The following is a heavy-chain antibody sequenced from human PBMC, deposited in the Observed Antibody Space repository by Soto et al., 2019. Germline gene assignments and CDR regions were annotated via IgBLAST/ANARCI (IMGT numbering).Heavy chain of an antibody. V-gene: IGHV3-72*01. CDR3: TRDLVPSTPGGLDG. D-gene: IGHD2-2*01. CDR1: GFTFSDHY. CDR2: IRRQVNSYTT. Sequence: EVQVVESGGGLVQPGGSLRLSCEASGFTFSDHYMDWVRQAPGKGLEWVGRIRRQVNSYTTEYAATVKGRYTISSDDSKNALYLQMSALKTEDTAVHYCTRDLVPSTPGGLDGWCQGTAVAVSS. J-gene: IGHJ6*02.